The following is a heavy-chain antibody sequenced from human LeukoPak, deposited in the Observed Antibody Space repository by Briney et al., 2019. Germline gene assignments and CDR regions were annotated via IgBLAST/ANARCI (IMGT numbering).Heavy chain of an antibody. Sequence: PGGSLRLSCAVSGITFTTIDVSWFRLAPGQGLEWVSTITKSGGSTYYADSVKGRFTISRDNSRDTLYLQMNSLRADDTAVYYCANVVGGYWGQGTLVTVSS. CDR2: ITKSGGST. D-gene: IGHD2-21*01. V-gene: IGHV3-23*01. CDR1: GITFTTID. J-gene: IGHJ4*02. CDR3: ANVVGGY.